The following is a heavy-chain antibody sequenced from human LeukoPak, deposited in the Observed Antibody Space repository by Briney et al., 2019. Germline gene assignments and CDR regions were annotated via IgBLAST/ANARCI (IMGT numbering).Heavy chain of an antibody. Sequence: SSETLSLTCAVYGGSFSGYYWSWIRQPPGKGLEWIGEINHSGSTNYNPSLKSRVTISVDTSKNQFSLKLSSVTAADTAVYYCASRYYDFWSGYYEPRWGQGTLVTVSS. CDR3: ASRYYDFWSGYYEPR. J-gene: IGHJ4*02. D-gene: IGHD3-3*01. V-gene: IGHV4-34*01. CDR1: GGSFSGYY. CDR2: INHSGST.